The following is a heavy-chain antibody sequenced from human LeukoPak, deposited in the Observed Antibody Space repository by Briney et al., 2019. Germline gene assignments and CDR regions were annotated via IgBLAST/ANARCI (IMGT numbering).Heavy chain of an antibody. Sequence: PSQTLSLTCTVSGASISSESYYWTWIRQPAGKGLEWIGRIYNTGSTKYNPSLNSRVTISIDTSKNQFSLKLNSVTAADTAVYYCARVMAVNPDWFDPWGQGTLVTVSS. D-gene: IGHD5-24*01. CDR2: IYNTGST. CDR1: GASISSESYY. J-gene: IGHJ5*02. CDR3: ARVMAVNPDWFDP. V-gene: IGHV4-61*02.